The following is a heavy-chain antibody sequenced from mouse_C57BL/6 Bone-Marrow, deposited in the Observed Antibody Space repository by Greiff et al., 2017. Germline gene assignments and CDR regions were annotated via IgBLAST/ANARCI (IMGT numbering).Heavy chain of an antibody. J-gene: IGHJ2*01. D-gene: IGHD1-1*01. CDR1: GFNIKDDY. CDR3: TTYYGSSGGYFDY. V-gene: IGHV14-4*01. Sequence: VQLKESGAELVRPGASVKLSCTASGFNIKDDYMHWVKQRPEQGLEWIGWIDPENGDTEYASKFQGKATITADTSSNTAYLQLSSLTSEDTAVYDCTTYYGSSGGYFDYWGQGTTLTVSS. CDR2: IDPENGDT.